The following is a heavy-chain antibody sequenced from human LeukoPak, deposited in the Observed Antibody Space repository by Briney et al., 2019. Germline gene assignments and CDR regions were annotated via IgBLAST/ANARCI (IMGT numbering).Heavy chain of an antibody. V-gene: IGHV1-69*05. J-gene: IGHJ6*03. CDR2: IIPIFGTA. CDR3: SGGNNSQYYYYYYMDV. D-gene: IGHD1-20*01. Sequence: SVKVSCKASGGTFSSYAISWVRQAPGQGLGWMGGIIPIFGTANYAQKSQGRGKNTTEEATSTAYMELSSLRCEDTAVYYFSGGNNSQYYYYYYMDVWGKGTTVTVSS. CDR1: GGTFSSYA.